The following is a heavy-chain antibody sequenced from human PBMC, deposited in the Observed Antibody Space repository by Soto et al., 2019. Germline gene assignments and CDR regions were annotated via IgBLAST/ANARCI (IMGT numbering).Heavy chain of an antibody. Sequence: SETLSLTCTVSGGSISSYYWSWIRQPPGKGLEWIGYIYYSGSTNYNPSLKSRVTISVDTSKNQFSLKLSSVTAADTAVYYCARGRAYCGGDCYSPLDYWGQGTLVTVSS. CDR1: GGSISSYY. CDR3: ARGRAYCGGDCYSPLDY. V-gene: IGHV4-59*01. CDR2: IYYSGST. D-gene: IGHD2-21*02. J-gene: IGHJ4*02.